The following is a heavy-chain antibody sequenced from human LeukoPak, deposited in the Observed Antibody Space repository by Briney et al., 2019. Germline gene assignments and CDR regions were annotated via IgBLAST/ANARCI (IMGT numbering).Heavy chain of an antibody. CDR2: IYNSGST. CDR1: GGSISSYY. Sequence: SETLSLTCTVSGGSISSYYWSWIRHPPGKGLERIGYIYNSGSTNYNPSLKSRVTISVDTSKNQFSLNLSSVTAADTAVYYCARGSGYGDYRLDYWGQGTLVTVSS. CDR3: ARGSGYGDYRLDY. D-gene: IGHD4-17*01. J-gene: IGHJ4*02. V-gene: IGHV4-59*01.